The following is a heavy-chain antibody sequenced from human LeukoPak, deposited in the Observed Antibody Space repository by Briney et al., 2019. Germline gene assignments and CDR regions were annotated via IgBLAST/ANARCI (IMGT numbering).Heavy chain of an antibody. CDR1: GGSISSSSYY. D-gene: IGHD6-13*01. CDR2: IYYSGST. J-gene: IGHJ4*02. CDR3: ARRSSWYFDY. V-gene: IGHV4-39*01. Sequence: SETLSLTCTVSGGSISSSSYYWGWIRQPPGKGLEWIGSIYYSGSTYYNPSLKSRVTISVDTSKNQFSLKLSSVTAADTAVYYCARRSSWYFDYWGQGSLVAVSS.